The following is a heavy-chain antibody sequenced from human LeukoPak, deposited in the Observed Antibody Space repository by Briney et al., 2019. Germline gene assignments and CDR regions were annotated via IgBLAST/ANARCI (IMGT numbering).Heavy chain of an antibody. CDR1: GFTVSSYY. V-gene: IGHV3-53*01. Sequence: GGSLRLSCAASGFTVSSYYMSWVRQAPGKGLEWVSLIYTGGSTSYADSVKGRFTISRDNSKNTVYLQMNSLRAEDTAVYYCARGLYSSSSGCWVQGTLVTVCS. CDR3: ARGLYSSSSGC. CDR2: IYTGGST. J-gene: IGHJ4*02. D-gene: IGHD6-6*01.